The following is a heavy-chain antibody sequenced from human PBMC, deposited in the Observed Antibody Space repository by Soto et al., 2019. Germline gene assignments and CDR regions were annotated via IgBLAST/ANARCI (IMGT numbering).Heavy chain of an antibody. D-gene: IGHD2-15*01. CDR2: ISSSSSTI. Sequence: GGSLRLSCAASGFTFSSYSMNWVRQAPGKGLEWVSYISSSSSTIYYADSVKGRFTISRDNAKNSLYLQMNSLRDEDTAVYYCARDNGIVVVVAAPSYGDYGSFDYWGQGTLVTVSS. V-gene: IGHV3-48*02. J-gene: IGHJ4*02. CDR1: GFTFSSYS. CDR3: ARDNGIVVVVAAPSYGDYGSFDY.